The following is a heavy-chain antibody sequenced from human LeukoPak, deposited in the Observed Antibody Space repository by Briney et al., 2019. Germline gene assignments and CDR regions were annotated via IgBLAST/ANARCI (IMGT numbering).Heavy chain of an antibody. J-gene: IGHJ6*02. CDR2: INPNSGGT. Sequence: ASVKVSCKASGYTFTGYYMHWVRQAPGQGLEWMGWINPNSGGTNYAQKFQGRVTMTRDTSISTAYMELSRLRSDDTAVYYCARGSRGLRLLYYYYGMDVWGQGTTVTVSS. V-gene: IGHV1-2*02. CDR3: ARGSRGLRLLYYYYGMDV. CDR1: GYTFTGYY. D-gene: IGHD6-25*01.